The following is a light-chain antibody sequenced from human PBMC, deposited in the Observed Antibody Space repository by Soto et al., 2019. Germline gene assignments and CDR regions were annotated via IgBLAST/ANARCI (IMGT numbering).Light chain of an antibody. J-gene: IGKJ1*01. CDR1: QGISSY. CDR2: AAS. V-gene: IGKV1-8*01. CDR3: QQYYSYPWT. Sequence: AIRMTQSPSSLSESTGDRVTITCRASQGISSYLAWYQQKPGKAPKLLIYAASTLQSGVPSRFSGSGSGTDFTLTISCLQSEDFATYYCQQYYSYPWTFGQGTKVEIK.